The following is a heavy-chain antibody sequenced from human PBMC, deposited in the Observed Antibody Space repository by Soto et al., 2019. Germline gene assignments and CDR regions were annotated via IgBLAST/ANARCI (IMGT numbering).Heavy chain of an antibody. CDR3: ARHDYYHRTFDI. CDR2: TLYSGSP. J-gene: IGHJ3*02. CDR1: GGSVGTGAYY. Sequence: ETLSLTCRVPGGSVGTGAYYWSWIRQPPGKGLEWIGYTLYSGSPNYNPSLQSLQSRVTISVDTSRNQFSLRLTSVTAADTALYYCARHDYYHRTFDIWGQGTLVTVSS. D-gene: IGHD3-9*01. V-gene: IGHV4-61*08.